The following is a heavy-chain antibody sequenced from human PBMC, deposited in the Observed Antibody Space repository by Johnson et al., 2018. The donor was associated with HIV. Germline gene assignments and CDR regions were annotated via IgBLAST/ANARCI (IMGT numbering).Heavy chain of an antibody. CDR2: ISYDGSNK. J-gene: IGHJ3*02. CDR1: GFTFSSYG. V-gene: IGHV3-30*18. CDR3: AKDMRQWELLDAFDI. D-gene: IGHD1-26*01. Sequence: VQLVESGGGVVQPGRSLRLSCAASGFTFSSYGMHWVRQAPGKGLEWVAVISYDGSNKYYADSVKCRFTISRDNSKNTLYLQMNSLRAEDTAVYYCAKDMRQWELLDAFDIWGQGTMVTVSS.